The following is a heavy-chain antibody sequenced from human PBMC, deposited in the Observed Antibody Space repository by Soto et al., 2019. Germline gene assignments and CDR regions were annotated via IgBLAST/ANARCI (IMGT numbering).Heavy chain of an antibody. CDR3: ARGLYSSSWDPYYYYGMDV. J-gene: IGHJ6*02. CDR2: IYYSGST. D-gene: IGHD6-13*01. V-gene: IGHV4-31*03. CDR1: GGSISSGGYY. Sequence: KPSETLSLTCTVSGGSISSGGYYWSWIRQHPGKGLEWIGYIYYSGSTYYNPSLKSRVTISVDTSKNQFSLKLSAVTAADTAVYYCARGLYSSSWDPYYYYGMDVWGQGTTVTVSS.